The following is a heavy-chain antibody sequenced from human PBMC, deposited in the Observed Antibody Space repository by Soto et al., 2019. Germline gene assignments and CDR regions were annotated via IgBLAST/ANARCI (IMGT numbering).Heavy chain of an antibody. CDR2: IRSKANSYAT. Sequence: GGSLRLSCAASGFTFSGSAMHWVRQASGKGLEWVGRIRSKANSYATAYAASVKGRFTISRDDSKNTAYLQMNSLKTEDTAVYYCTRLSEYSSSLYWGQGTLVTVSS. CDR3: TRLSEYSSSLY. J-gene: IGHJ4*02. CDR1: GFTFSGSA. D-gene: IGHD6-6*01. V-gene: IGHV3-73*01.